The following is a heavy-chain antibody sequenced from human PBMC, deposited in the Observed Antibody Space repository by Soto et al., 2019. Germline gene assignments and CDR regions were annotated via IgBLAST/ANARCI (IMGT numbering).Heavy chain of an antibody. CDR2: IIPISGTA. CDR3: ARSQGSSTSLEIYYYYYYGMDV. J-gene: IGHJ6*02. Sequence: QVQLVQSGAEVKKPGSSVKVSCKASGGTFSSYAISWARQAPGQGLEWMGGIIPISGTANYAQKFQGRLSITADESTSTAYLELSSLRSADTAVYYCARSQGSSTSLEIYYYYYYGMDVWGQGTTVTVSS. D-gene: IGHD2-2*01. CDR1: GGTFSSYA. V-gene: IGHV1-69*01.